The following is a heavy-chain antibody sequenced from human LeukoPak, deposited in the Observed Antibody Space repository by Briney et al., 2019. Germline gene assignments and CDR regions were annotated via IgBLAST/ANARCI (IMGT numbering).Heavy chain of an antibody. CDR3: ARERLRLLWFGELSGV. CDR1: GYSISSGYY. D-gene: IGHD3-10*01. J-gene: IGHJ6*04. Sequence: TSETLSLTCTVSGYSISSGYYWGWIRQPPGKGLEWIGSIYHSGSTYYNPSLKSRVTISVDTSKNQFSLKLSSVTAADTAVYYCARERLRLLWFGELSGVWGKGTTVTVSS. V-gene: IGHV4-38-2*02. CDR2: IYHSGST.